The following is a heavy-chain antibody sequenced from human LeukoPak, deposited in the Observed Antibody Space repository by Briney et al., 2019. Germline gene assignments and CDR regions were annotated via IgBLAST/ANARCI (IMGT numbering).Heavy chain of an antibody. V-gene: IGHV4-59*08. CDR1: GGSISSYY. Sequence: SETLSLTCTVSGGSISSYYWSWIRQPPGKGLEWIGYIYYSGSTNYNPSLKSRVTISVNTSKNQFSLKLSSVTAADTAVYYCARHYFDRGLDYWGQGTLVTVSS. CDR3: ARHYFDRGLDY. D-gene: IGHD3-9*01. CDR2: IYYSGST. J-gene: IGHJ4*02.